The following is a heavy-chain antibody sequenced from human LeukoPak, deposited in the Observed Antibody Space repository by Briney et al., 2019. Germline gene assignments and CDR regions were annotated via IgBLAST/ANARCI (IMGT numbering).Heavy chain of an antibody. CDR3: ARGAMYYYDSSGYSPGYFDC. V-gene: IGHV1-3*03. D-gene: IGHD3-22*01. Sequence: GASVKVSCKASGYTFTSYAMHWVRQAPGQRLEWMGWINAGNGNTKYSQEFQGRVTITRDTSASTAYMELSSLRSEDMAVYYCARGAMYYYDSSGYSPGYFDCWGQGTLVTVSS. J-gene: IGHJ4*02. CDR2: INAGNGNT. CDR1: GYTFTSYA.